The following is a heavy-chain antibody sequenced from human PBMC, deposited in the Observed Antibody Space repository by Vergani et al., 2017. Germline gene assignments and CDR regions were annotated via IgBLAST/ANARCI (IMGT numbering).Heavy chain of an antibody. CDR2: ISGSGGST. V-gene: IGHV3-23*04. CDR1: GFTFSSYA. J-gene: IGHJ5*02. Sequence: EVQLVESGGGLVQPGGSLRLSCAASGFTFSSYAMSWVRQAPGKGLEWVSAISGSGGSTYYADSVKGRFTISRDNSKNTLYLQMNSLRAEDTAVYYCAKVYIVVVPAARGHNWFDPWGQGTLVTVSS. D-gene: IGHD2-2*01. CDR3: AKVYIVVVPAARGHNWFDP.